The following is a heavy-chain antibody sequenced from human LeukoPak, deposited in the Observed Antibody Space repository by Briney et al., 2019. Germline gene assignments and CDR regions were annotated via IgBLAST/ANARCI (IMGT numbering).Heavy chain of an antibody. Sequence: GGSLRLSCAASGFTFSDHYMSWIRQAPGKGLEWLSYISSGGDTIYYADSVKGRFTISRDNAKNSVYLQMNSLRAEDTAVYYCASGSYSSGFYYFYCMDVWGKGTTVTVSS. CDR3: ASGSYSSGFYYFYCMDV. J-gene: IGHJ6*03. D-gene: IGHD3-10*01. CDR2: ISSGGDTI. V-gene: IGHV3-11*04. CDR1: GFTFSDHY.